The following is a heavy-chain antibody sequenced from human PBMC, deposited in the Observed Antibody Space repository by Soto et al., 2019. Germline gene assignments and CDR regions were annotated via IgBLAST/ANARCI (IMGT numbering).Heavy chain of an antibody. CDR1: GFAFNTYS. CDR2: MTRSSSYI. D-gene: IGHD6-19*01. J-gene: IGHJ4*02. CDR3: ARDDGWLILDY. V-gene: IGHV3-21*06. Sequence: EVQLVESGGGPVKPGGSLRLSCAASGFAFNTYSMNWIRQAPGKGLEWVAFMTRSSSYIYYADSVRGRFTLSRDNAKNSLYLQTNSLRAEDTAIYYCARDDGWLILDYWGQGTLVTVSS.